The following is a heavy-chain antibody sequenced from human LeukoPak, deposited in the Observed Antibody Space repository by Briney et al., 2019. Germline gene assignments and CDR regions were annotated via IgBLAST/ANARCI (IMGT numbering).Heavy chain of an antibody. CDR3: ARELELLWFGGRTSGFDY. V-gene: IGHV3-30*02. D-gene: IGHD3-10*01. Sequence: GGSLRLSCAASGFIFSSYGMHWVRQAPGKGLEWVAFIRYDGSNKYYADSVKGRFTISRDNSKNTLYLQMNSLRAEDTAVYYCARELELLWFGGRTSGFDYWGQGTLVTVSS. CDR1: GFIFSSYG. J-gene: IGHJ4*02. CDR2: IRYDGSNK.